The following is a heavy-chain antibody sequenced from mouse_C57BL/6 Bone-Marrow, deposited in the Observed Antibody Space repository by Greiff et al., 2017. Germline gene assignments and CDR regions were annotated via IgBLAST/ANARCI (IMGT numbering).Heavy chain of an antibody. CDR1: GYTFTSYW. CDR2: IDPSDSET. D-gene: IGHD2-5*01. V-gene: IGHV1-52*01. Sequence: QVQLQQPGAELVRPGSSVKLSCKASGYTFTSYWMHWVKQRPIQGLEWIGNIDPSDSETHYNQKFKGKATLTVDKSSSTAYMQLSSLTSEDSAVYYCARKAYYSNRYFWGRGTALTVTS. CDR3: ARKAYYSNRYF. J-gene: IGHJ2*01.